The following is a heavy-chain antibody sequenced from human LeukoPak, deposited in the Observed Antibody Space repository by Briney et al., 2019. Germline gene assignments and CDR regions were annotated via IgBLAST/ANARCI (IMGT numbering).Heavy chain of an antibody. D-gene: IGHD6-13*01. V-gene: IGHV4-34*01. CDR1: GGSFSGYY. CDR2: INHSGST. Sequence: PSETLSLTCAVYGGSFSGYYWSWIRQPPGKGLEWIGEINHSGSTNYNPSLKSRVTILEHTSKKQFSLKLSSVTAADTAVYYCARGGSSWYVDYWGQGTLVAVSS. J-gene: IGHJ4*02. CDR3: ARGGSSWYVDY.